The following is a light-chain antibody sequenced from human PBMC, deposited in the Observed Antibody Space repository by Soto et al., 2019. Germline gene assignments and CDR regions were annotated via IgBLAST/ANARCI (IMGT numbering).Light chain of an antibody. CDR3: ASWDNSLKGLV. J-gene: IGLJ3*02. V-gene: IGLV1-44*01. CDR2: KGT. CDR1: NSNIAGNS. Sequence: QSVLTQTPSVSSTPGQRVTISCSGSNSNIAGNSVDWYHQVPGAAPRLLIYKGTLRPPGVPDRFSASKSGTSASLDITGRHSEDEGEYYCASWDNSLKGLVFGGGTKLTVL.